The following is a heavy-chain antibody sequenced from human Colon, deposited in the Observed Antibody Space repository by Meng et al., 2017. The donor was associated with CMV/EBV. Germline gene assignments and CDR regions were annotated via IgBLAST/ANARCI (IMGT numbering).Heavy chain of an antibody. CDR3: VKIEGRCDSQSCSYYRWFDP. CDR2: IYYTGSA. CDR1: GGSISTYY. V-gene: IGHV4-59*12. D-gene: IGHD2/OR15-2a*01. Sequence: SETLSLTCNVSGGSISTYYWTWIRQPPGKGLEWIGNIYYTGSAKYNPSLKSRLTISVDTAKNQFFLNLRSVTAADTAVYHCVKIEGRCDSQSCSYYRWFDPWGQGILVTVSS. J-gene: IGHJ5*02.